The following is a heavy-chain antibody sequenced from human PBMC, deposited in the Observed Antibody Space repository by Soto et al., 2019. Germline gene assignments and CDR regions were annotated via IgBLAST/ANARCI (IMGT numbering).Heavy chain of an antibody. D-gene: IGHD4-17*01. V-gene: IGHV3-30-3*01. Sequence: QVQLVESGGGVVQPGRSLRLSCAASGFTFSSNAMHWVRQAPGKGLEWVAVMSYDGSNEYYADSVKGRFTISRDNSKNHLYLQMNSLRAEDTAVYYCARDSILSGTTRPPPLDYWGQGTLVTVSS. CDR2: MSYDGSNE. J-gene: IGHJ4*02. CDR3: ARDSILSGTTRPPPLDY. CDR1: GFTFSSNA.